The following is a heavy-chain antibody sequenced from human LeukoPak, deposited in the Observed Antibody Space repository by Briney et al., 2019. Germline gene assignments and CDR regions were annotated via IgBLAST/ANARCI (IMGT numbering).Heavy chain of an antibody. Sequence: ASVRVSCKASGYTFTSYGISWVRQAPGQGLEWMGWISAYNGNTIYAQKLQGRVTMTTDTSTSTAYMELRSLRSDDTAVYYCARVLGYCSSTSCYGTDYYYYGMDVWGQGTTVTVSS. V-gene: IGHV1-18*01. CDR3: ARVLGYCSSTSCYGTDYYYYGMDV. CDR1: GYTFTSYG. D-gene: IGHD2-2*01. CDR2: ISAYNGNT. J-gene: IGHJ6*02.